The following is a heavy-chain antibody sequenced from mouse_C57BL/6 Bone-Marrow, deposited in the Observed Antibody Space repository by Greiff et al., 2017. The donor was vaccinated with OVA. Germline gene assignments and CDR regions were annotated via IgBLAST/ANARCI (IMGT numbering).Heavy chain of an antibody. CDR3: ASSPLLLHAMDY. V-gene: IGHV1-69*01. J-gene: IGHJ4*01. CDR1: GYTFTSYW. CDR2: IDPSDSYT. Sequence: VQLQQPGAELVMPGASVKLSCKASGYTFTSYWMHWVKQRPGQGLEWIGEIDPSDSYTNYNQKFKGKSTLTVDKSSSTAYMQLSSLTSEDSAVYYCASSPLLLHAMDYWGQGTSVTGSS. D-gene: IGHD1-1*01.